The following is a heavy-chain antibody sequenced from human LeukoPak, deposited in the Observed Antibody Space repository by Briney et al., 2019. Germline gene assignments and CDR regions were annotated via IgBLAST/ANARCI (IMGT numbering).Heavy chain of an antibody. CDR2: IYTSGST. Sequence: SQTLSLTCTVSGGSISSGSYYWSWIRQPAGKGLEWIGRIYTSGSTNYNPSLKSRVTISVDTSKNQFSLKLSSVTAADTAVYYCAGWIAVADQYYFDYWGQGTLVTVSS. CDR3: AGWIAVADQYYFDY. D-gene: IGHD6-19*01. J-gene: IGHJ4*02. V-gene: IGHV4-61*02. CDR1: GGSISSGSYY.